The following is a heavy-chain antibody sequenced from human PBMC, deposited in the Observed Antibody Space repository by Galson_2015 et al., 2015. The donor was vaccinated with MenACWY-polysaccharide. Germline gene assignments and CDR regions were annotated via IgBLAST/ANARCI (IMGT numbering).Heavy chain of an antibody. Sequence: SLRLSCAASGFTFDDYAMHWVWQAPGKGLEWVSGISWNSGSIGYADSVKGRFTISRDNAKNSLYLQMNSLRAEDTALYYCAKGVAGDGGPGYYYYMDVWGKGTTVTVSS. V-gene: IGHV3-9*01. CDR1: GFTFDDYA. J-gene: IGHJ6*03. CDR3: AKGVAGDGGPGYYYYMDV. CDR2: ISWNSGSI. D-gene: IGHD2-15*01.